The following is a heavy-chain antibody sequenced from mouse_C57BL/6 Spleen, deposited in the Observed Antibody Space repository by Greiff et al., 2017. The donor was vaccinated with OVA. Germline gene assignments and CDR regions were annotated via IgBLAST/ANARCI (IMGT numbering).Heavy chain of an antibody. Sequence: QVQLQQSGPELVKPGASVKLSCKASGYTFTSYDINWVKQRPGQGLEWIGWMYPRDGSTKDNEKFKGKATLTVGPSSSTAYMELHSLTSEDSAVYFCARLGGLFITTVVAPSYWYFDVWCTGTTVTVSS. CDR3: ARLGGLFITTVVAPSYWYFDV. V-gene: IGHV1-85*01. CDR1: GYTFTSYD. CDR2: MYPRDGST. D-gene: IGHD1-1*01. J-gene: IGHJ1*03.